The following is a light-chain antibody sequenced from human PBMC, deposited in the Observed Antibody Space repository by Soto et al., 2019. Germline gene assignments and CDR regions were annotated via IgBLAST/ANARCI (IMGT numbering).Light chain of an antibody. CDR1: QSISCW. V-gene: IGKV1-5*01. J-gene: IGKJ2*01. Sequence: DIQMTQSPSTLSASVGDRVTITCRASQSISCWLAWYQQKPGKAPKLLIYDASSLESGVPSRFSGSGSGTEFTLTISSLQPDDFATYYCQQYNSYSYTVGQGTKLEIK. CDR3: QQYNSYSYT. CDR2: DAS.